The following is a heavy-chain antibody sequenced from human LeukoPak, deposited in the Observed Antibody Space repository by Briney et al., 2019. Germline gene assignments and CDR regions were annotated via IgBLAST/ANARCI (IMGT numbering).Heavy chain of an antibody. J-gene: IGHJ4*02. D-gene: IGHD1-26*01. V-gene: IGHV3-33*01. CDR3: AREAGSYGVFDY. CDR2: IWYDGSNK. CDR1: GFTFSSYG. Sequence: PGGSLRLPCAASGFTFSSYGMHWVRQAPGKGLEWVAVIWYDGSNKYYADSVKGRFTISRDNSKNTLYLQMNSLRAEDTAVYYCAREAGSYGVFDYWGQGTLVTVSS.